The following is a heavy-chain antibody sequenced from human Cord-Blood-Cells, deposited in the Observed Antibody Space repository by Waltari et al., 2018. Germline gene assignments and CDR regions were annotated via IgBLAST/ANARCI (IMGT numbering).Heavy chain of an antibody. V-gene: IGHV3-33*01. CDR2: IWYDGSKK. CDR3: ARDATTGEGDY. CDR1: GFTFSSYG. J-gene: IGHJ4*02. Sequence: QVQLVESGGGVVQPGRSLRLSCAASGFTFSSYGMHWVRQAPGKGLEWVAVIWYDGSKKYYADSVKGRFTISRDNSKNTLYLQMNSLRAEDTAVYYCARDATTGEGDYWGQGTLVTVSS. D-gene: IGHD7-27*01.